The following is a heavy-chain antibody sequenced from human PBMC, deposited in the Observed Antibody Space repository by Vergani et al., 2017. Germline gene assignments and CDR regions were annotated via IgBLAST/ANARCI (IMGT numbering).Heavy chain of an antibody. CDR2: ISSSSSTI. CDR1: GFTFSSYS. CDR3: ARDHRDYIWGSYRSRYYFDY. V-gene: IGHV3-48*04. J-gene: IGHJ4*02. D-gene: IGHD3-16*02. Sequence: VQLVESGGGLVQPGGSLRLSCAASGFTFSSYSMNWVRQAPGKGLEWVSYISSSSSTIYYADSVKGRFTISRDNAKNSLYLQMNSLRAEDTAVYYCARDHRDYIWGSYRSRYYFDYWGQGTLVTVSS.